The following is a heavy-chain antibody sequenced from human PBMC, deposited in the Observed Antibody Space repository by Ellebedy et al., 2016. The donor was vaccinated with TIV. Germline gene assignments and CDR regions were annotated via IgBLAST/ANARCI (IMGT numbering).Heavy chain of an antibody. Sequence: ASVKVSXKASGGTFSSYAISWVRQAPGQGLEWMGGIIPIFGTANYAQKFQGRVTITADESTSTAYMELSSLRSEDTAVYYCARVVLRYFDWLLYEFDYWGQGTLVTVSS. CDR1: GGTFSSYA. J-gene: IGHJ4*02. CDR2: IIPIFGTA. V-gene: IGHV1-69*13. D-gene: IGHD3-9*01. CDR3: ARVVLRYFDWLLYEFDY.